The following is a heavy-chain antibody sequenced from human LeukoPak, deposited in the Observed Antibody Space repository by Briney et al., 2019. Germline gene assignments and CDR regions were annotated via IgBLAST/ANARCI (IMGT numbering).Heavy chain of an antibody. CDR1: GVIISSYA. CDR2: ISGSGGTT. D-gene: IGHD4-11*01. CDR3: AKGRTVLNDALDV. V-gene: IGHV3-23*01. J-gene: IGHJ3*01. Sequence: GGSLRLSCAASGVIISSYAMSWVRQAPGKGLEWVSVISGSGGTTFYADPVKGRFTISRDNSNNTLYLQMNSLRVGDTAVYYCAKGRTVLNDALDVWGQGTMVTVSS.